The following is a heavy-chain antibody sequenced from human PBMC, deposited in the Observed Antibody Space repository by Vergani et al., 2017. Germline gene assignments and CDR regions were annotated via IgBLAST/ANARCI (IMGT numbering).Heavy chain of an antibody. V-gene: IGHV3-23*01. CDR2: ISGSGGST. J-gene: IGHJ2*01. D-gene: IGHD3-10*01. CDR3: AREDLYGSGSYYGWVAGKRGGYFDL. CDR1: GFTFSSYA. Sequence: TASGFTFSSYAMSWVRQASGKGLEWVSAISGSGGSTYYADSGKGRFTISRDNSKNTLYLQMNRLSAEDTAVYYCAREDLYGSGSYYGWVAGKRGGYFDLWGRGTLVTVSS.